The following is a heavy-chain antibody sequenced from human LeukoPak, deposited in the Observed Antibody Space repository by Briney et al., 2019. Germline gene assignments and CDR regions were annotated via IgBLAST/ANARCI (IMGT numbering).Heavy chain of an antibody. CDR3: AKLMMYYYDSSGPI. Sequence: GRSLRLSCAASGFTFSSYAMHWVRQAPGKGLEWVAVISYDGSNKYYADSVKGRFTISRDNSKNTLYLQMNSLRAEDTAVYYCAKLMMYYYDSSGPIWGQGTMVTVSS. J-gene: IGHJ3*02. D-gene: IGHD3-22*01. V-gene: IGHV3-30*18. CDR2: ISYDGSNK. CDR1: GFTFSSYA.